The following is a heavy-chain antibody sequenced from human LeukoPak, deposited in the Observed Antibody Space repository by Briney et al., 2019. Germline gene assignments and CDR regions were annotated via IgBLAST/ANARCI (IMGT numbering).Heavy chain of an antibody. CDR1: GGTFSSYA. CDR2: IIPIFGTA. Sequence: SVKVSCKASGGTFSSYAISWVRQAPGQGLEWMGGIIPIFGTANYAQKFQGRVTITADESTSTAYMELSSLRSEDTAVYYCARDLYDSSGYYLPFDYWGQGTLVTVSS. D-gene: IGHD3-22*01. CDR3: ARDLYDSSGYYLPFDY. J-gene: IGHJ4*02. V-gene: IGHV1-69*13.